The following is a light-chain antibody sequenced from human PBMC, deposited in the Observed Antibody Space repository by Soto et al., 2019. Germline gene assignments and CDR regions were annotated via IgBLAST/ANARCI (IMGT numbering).Light chain of an antibody. Sequence: QSVLTQAPSASGTPGQRVTISCSGSSSNIGSNTVTWYQQVPGTAPKLLIYSNDQRPSGVPDRFSGSKSGTSASLAIAGLHSEDEADYYCAAWDDSLNGWVFGGGTKLTV. J-gene: IGLJ3*02. CDR1: SSNIGSNT. V-gene: IGLV1-44*01. CDR3: AAWDDSLNGWV. CDR2: SND.